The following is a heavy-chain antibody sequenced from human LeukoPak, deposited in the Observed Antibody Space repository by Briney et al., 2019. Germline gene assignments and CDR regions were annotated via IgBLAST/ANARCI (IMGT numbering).Heavy chain of an antibody. D-gene: IGHD3-22*01. CDR3: VRLRRNSDTTGFYYYDF. CDR2: ISVRSNYI. V-gene: IGHV3-21*01. J-gene: IGHJ4*02. Sequence: GGSLRLSCAASGYTFSSYSINWVRQAPGKGLEWVSSISVRSNYIYYADSVRGRFRISRDDARDSLYLQMNSLRAEDTAVYYCVRLRRNSDTTGFYYYDFWGQGTLVTVSS. CDR1: GYTFSSYS.